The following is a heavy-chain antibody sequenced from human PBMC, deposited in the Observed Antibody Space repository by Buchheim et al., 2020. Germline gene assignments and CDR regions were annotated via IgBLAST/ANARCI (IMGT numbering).Heavy chain of an antibody. Sequence: EVQLVESGGGLVRPGGSLKLSCAASGFIFSDSTIHWVRQSPGKGLEWDGRIRVNSENFATSYGAAVKDRFTISRADAERTAFLQMISLQVDDTAVYYCVRCSGGSCHGSWFDSWGQGTL. CDR2: IRVNSENFAT. CDR1: GFIFSDST. V-gene: IGHV3-73*01. J-gene: IGHJ5*01. CDR3: VRCSGGSCHGSWFDS. D-gene: IGHD2-15*01.